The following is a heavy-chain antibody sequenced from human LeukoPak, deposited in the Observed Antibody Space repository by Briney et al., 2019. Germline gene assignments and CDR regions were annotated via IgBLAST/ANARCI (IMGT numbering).Heavy chain of an antibody. D-gene: IGHD6-13*01. CDR2: INHSGST. Sequence: SETLSLTCAVYGGSFSGYYWSWIRQPPGKGLEWIGEINHSGSTNYNPSLKSRVTISVDTSKNQFSLKLSSVTAADTAVYYCARGGKLRLPAAAVPKPLVYWGQGTLVTVSS. CDR1: GGSFSGYY. V-gene: IGHV4-34*01. J-gene: IGHJ4*02. CDR3: ARGGKLRLPAAAVPKPLVY.